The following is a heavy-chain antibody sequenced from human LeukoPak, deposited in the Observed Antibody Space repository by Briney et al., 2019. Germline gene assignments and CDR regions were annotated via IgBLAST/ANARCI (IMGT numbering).Heavy chain of an antibody. D-gene: IGHD3-3*01. J-gene: IGHJ6*02. CDR1: GGSFSGYY. V-gene: IGHV4-34*01. Sequence: SETLSLTCAVYGGSFSGYYWSWIRQPPGRGLEWIGEINHSGSTNYNPSLKSRVTISVDTSKNQFSLKLSSVTAADTAVYYCARGPRFFEWFANVYYYYGMDVWGQGTTVTVSS. CDR2: INHSGST. CDR3: ARGPRFFEWFANVYYYYGMDV.